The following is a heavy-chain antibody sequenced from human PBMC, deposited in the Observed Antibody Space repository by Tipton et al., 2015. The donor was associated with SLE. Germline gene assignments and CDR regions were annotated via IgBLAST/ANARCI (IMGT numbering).Heavy chain of an antibody. V-gene: IGHV4-59*01. J-gene: IGHJ6*02. CDR1: GGSICSYY. CDR3: ARAPIAAPTGYYYGMDV. D-gene: IGHD6-13*01. CDR2: IYYSGST. Sequence: LRLSCTVSGGSICSYYWSWIRQPPGKGLEWIGYIYYSGSTNYNPSLKSRVTISVDTSKNQFSLKLSSVTAADTAVYYCARAPIAAPTGYYYGMDVWGQGTTVTVSS.